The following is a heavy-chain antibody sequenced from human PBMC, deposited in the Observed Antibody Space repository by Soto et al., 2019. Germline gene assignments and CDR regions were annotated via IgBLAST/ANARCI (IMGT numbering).Heavy chain of an antibody. CDR3: ARDLRKYYGSGSPRDPDY. D-gene: IGHD3-10*01. CDR1: GFTFSSYG. J-gene: IGHJ4*02. V-gene: IGHV3-33*01. CDR2: IWYDGSNK. Sequence: PGGSLRLSCAASGFTFSSYGMHWVRQAPGKGLEWVAVIWYDGSNKYYADSVKGRFTISRDNSKNTLYLQMNSLRAEDTAVYYCARDLRKYYGSGSPRDPDYWGKGPLVPVSS.